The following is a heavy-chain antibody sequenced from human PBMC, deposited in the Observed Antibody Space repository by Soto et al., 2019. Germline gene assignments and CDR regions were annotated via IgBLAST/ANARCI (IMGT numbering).Heavy chain of an antibody. J-gene: IGHJ4*02. CDR1: GFTFSSYA. V-gene: IGHV3-30-3*01. CDR2: ISYDGSNK. Sequence: QVQLVESGGGVVQPGRSLRLSCAASGFTFSSYAMHWVRQAPGKGLEWVAVISYDGSNKYYADSVKGRFTISRDNSKNTLYLQMNSLRAEDTAVYYCARVLYGDYGFFDYWGQGTLVTASS. CDR3: ARVLYGDYGFFDY. D-gene: IGHD4-17*01.